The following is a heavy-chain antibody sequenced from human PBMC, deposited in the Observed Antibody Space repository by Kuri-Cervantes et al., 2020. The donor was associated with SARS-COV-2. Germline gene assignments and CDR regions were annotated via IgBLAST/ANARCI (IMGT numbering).Heavy chain of an antibody. V-gene: IGHV3-13*04. CDR1: GVTFSNND. J-gene: IGHJ3*02. Sequence: GGSLRLSCATSGVTFSNNDMYWVRQGTGEGLEWVSFIGPTGETYYPVSVKGRFTMSRDDAQNSVYPQMNSLRAEDTAVYYCARDPCSSGWYEQIWTAFDIWGQGTMVTVSS. CDR2: IGPTGET. D-gene: IGHD6-19*01. CDR3: ARDPCSSGWYEQIWTAFDI.